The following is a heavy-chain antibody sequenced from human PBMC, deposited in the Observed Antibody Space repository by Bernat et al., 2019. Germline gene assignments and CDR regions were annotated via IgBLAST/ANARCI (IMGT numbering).Heavy chain of an antibody. V-gene: IGHV4-39*01. CDR2: IFYSGST. D-gene: IGHD3-22*01. CDR1: GSSISSGSYY. Sequence: QLQLQESGPGLVKPSETLSLTCTVSGSSISSGSYYWGWIRQPPGKGLEWIGTIFYSGSTYYNPSLKSRVTISVDTSKNQFSLKLSSVTAADTALYYCAGQRVYYDSSAYYYRAGFFDYWGQGTLVTVSS. CDR3: AGQRVYYDSSAYYYRAGFFDY. J-gene: IGHJ4*02.